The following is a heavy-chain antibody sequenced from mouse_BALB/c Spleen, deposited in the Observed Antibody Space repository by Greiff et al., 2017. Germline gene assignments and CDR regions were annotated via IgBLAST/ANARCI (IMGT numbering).Heavy chain of an antibody. J-gene: IGHJ2*01. CDR3: ARGGGSTMITTGFDY. V-gene: IGHV5-6-5*01. CDR1: GFTFSSYA. CDR2: ISSGGST. Sequence: EVQLLESGGGLVKPGGSLKLSCAASGFTFSSYAMSWVRQTPEKRLEWVASISSGGSTYYPDSVKGRFTISRDNARNILYLQMSSLRSEDTAMYYCARGGGSTMITTGFDYWGQGTTLTVSS. D-gene: IGHD2-4*01.